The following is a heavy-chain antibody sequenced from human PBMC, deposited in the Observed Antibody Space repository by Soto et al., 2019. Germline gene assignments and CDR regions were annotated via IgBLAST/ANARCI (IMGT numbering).Heavy chain of an antibody. J-gene: IGHJ4*02. CDR2: FDPEDGET. D-gene: IGHD6-13*01. CDR3: ATDSGYSSSWYDYLY. Sequence: GASVKVSCKVSGYTLTELSMHWVRQAPGKGLEWMGGFDPEDGETIYAQKFQGRVTMTEDTSTDTAYMELSSLRSEDTAVYYCATDSGYSSSWYDYLYWGQGTLVTVSS. CDR1: GYTLTELS. V-gene: IGHV1-24*01.